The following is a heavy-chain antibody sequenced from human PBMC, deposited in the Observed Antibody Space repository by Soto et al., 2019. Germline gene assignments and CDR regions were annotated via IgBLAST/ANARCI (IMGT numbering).Heavy chain of an antibody. CDR1: GFTFSSYG. Sequence: PGGSLRLSCAASGFTFSSYGMHWVRQAPGKGLEWVAVISYDGSNKYYADSVKGRLTISRDNSKNTLYLQMNSLRAEDTAVYYCAKDHPEAAYYDSTVLDYWGQGTLVTVSS. CDR3: AKDHPEAAYYDSTVLDY. J-gene: IGHJ4*02. V-gene: IGHV3-30*18. D-gene: IGHD3-22*01. CDR2: ISYDGSNK.